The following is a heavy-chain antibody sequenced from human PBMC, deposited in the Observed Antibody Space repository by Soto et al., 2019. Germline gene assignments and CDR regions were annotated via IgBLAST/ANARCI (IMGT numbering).Heavy chain of an antibody. Sequence: QVQLRESGPGLLKPSETLSLTCAVSSGSVTNNNGWSWARQSPGKGLEWIGEVHYSGGTNYNPSLESRVTISVDKSKNEFSLKLNSVTAADTAMYYCAKNGAYALDYWGQGTLVTVSS. CDR3: AKNGAYALDY. J-gene: IGHJ4*02. CDR1: SGSVTNNNG. CDR2: VHYSGGT. D-gene: IGHD4-17*01. V-gene: IGHV4-4*02.